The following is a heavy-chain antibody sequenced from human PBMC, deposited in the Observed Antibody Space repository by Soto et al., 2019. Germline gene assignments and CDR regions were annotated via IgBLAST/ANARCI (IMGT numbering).Heavy chain of an antibody. V-gene: IGHV1-69*06. J-gene: IGHJ5*02. D-gene: IGHD2-2*02. CDR2: IIPIFGTA. Sequence: SVKVSCKASGGTFSSYAISWVRQAPGQGLEWMGGIIPIFGTANYAQKFQGRVTITADKSTSTAYMELSSLRSEDTAVYYCARVNKIPLYETLFDPWGQGTLVTVSS. CDR3: ARVNKIPLYETLFDP. CDR1: GGTFSSYA.